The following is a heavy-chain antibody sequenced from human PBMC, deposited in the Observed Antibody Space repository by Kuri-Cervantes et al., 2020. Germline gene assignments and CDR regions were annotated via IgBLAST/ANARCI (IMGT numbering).Heavy chain of an antibody. Sequence: GGSLRLSCAASGFTFSSYAMSWVRQAPGKGLEWAPAISGSGGSTYYADSVKGRFTISRDNSKNTLYLQMNSLRAEDTAVYYCAKDYLSEQWLVLGGYGMDVWGQGTTVTVSS. CDR2: ISGSGGST. CDR3: AKDYLSEQWLVLGGYGMDV. D-gene: IGHD6-19*01. J-gene: IGHJ6*02. V-gene: IGHV3-23*01. CDR1: GFTFSSYA.